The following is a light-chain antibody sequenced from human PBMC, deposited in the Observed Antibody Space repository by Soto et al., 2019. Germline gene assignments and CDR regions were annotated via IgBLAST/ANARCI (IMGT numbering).Light chain of an antibody. Sequence: EIVLTQSPGTLSLSPGERATLSCRASQSVSSSYLAWYQQKPGQAPRLLIYAASSRATGIPDRFSGSGSGTDFTLTISRLEPEDFAVYSCQQYGTSSWTFGQGTKVDVK. J-gene: IGKJ1*01. CDR2: AAS. CDR1: QSVSSSY. CDR3: QQYGTSSWT. V-gene: IGKV3-20*01.